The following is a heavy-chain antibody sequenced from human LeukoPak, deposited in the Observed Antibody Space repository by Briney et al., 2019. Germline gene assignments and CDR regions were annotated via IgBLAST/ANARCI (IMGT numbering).Heavy chain of an antibody. CDR3: ARGYYDFWSGYYSGWFDP. V-gene: IGHV4-59*11. D-gene: IGHD3-3*01. J-gene: IGHJ5*02. CDR1: GGSISSHY. Sequence: SETLSLTCTVSGGSISSHYWSWTRQPPGKGLEWIGYIYYSGSTNYNPSLKSRVTISVDTSKNQFSLKLSSVTAADTAVYYCARGYYDFWSGYYSGWFDPWGQGTLVTVSS. CDR2: IYYSGST.